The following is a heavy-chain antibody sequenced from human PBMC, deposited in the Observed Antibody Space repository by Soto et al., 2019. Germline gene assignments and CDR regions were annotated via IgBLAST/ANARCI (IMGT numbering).Heavy chain of an antibody. CDR1: GGTFSSYA. CDR2: IIPIFGTA. V-gene: IGHV1-69*01. D-gene: IGHD2-21*02. CDR3: ARGSRRGDGDAFDI. J-gene: IGHJ3*02. Sequence: QVQLVQSGAEVKKPGSSVKVSCKASGGTFSSYAISWVRQAPGQGLEWMGGIIPIFGTANYAQKFQGRVKITADESKSPAYMELSRLGSEDTAVYYWARGSRRGDGDAFDIWGQGTMVTVSS.